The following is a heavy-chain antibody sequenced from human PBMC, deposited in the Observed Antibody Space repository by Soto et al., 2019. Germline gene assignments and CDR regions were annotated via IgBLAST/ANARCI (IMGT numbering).Heavy chain of an antibody. J-gene: IGHJ4*02. CDR3: ARDKGVLLWFGELPDY. D-gene: IGHD3-10*01. V-gene: IGHV1-18*01. CDR1: GYTFTSYG. CDR2: ISAYNGNT. Sequence: QVQLVQSGAEVKKPGASVKVSCKASGYTFTSYGISWVRQAPGQGLEWMGWISAYNGNTNYAQRLKGRVTMTTDTSTSTGYMELRSLRSDDTAVYYCARDKGVLLWFGELPDYWGQGTLVTVSS.